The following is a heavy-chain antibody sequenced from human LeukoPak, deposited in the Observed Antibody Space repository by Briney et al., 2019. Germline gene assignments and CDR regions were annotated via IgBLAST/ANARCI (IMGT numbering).Heavy chain of an antibody. J-gene: IGHJ3*02. CDR3: ARYVSYYDFWSGYIFHDYAFDI. CDR1: GYTFTSYD. CDR2: MNPNSGNT. Sequence: GASVKVSCKASGYTFTSYDINWVRQATGQGLEWMGWMNPNSGNTGYAQKFQGRVTITRNTSISTAYMELSSLRSEDTAVYYCARYVSYYDFWSGYIFHDYAFDIWGQGTTVTVSS. D-gene: IGHD3-3*01. V-gene: IGHV1-8*03.